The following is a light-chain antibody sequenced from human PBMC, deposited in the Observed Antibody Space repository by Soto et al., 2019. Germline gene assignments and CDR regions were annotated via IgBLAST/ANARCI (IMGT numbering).Light chain of an antibody. CDR3: QQYTNWPET. J-gene: IGKJ1*01. CDR1: QSVSSN. V-gene: IGKV3-15*01. Sequence: EIVMTQSPATLSVSPGERATLSCRASQSVSSNLAWYQQKPGQAPRLLIYGASTRATGIPARFSGSGSGTEFTLTISNLQSEDFAVYYCQQYTNWPETFGQGTKVDI. CDR2: GAS.